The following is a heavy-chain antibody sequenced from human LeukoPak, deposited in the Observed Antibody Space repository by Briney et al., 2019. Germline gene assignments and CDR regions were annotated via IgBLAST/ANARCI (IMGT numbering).Heavy chain of an antibody. D-gene: IGHD3/OR15-3a*01. CDR3: ARGGVDFWTGYFDY. Sequence: GASVKVSCKASGYTFTSYDINWVRQATGQGLEWMGWMNPNSGNTGFAQKFQGRITMTRNTSIGTAYMELSRLRSEDTAVYYCARGGVDFWTGYFDYWGQGTLVTVSS. CDR2: MNPNSGNT. V-gene: IGHV1-8*01. CDR1: GYTFTSYD. J-gene: IGHJ4*02.